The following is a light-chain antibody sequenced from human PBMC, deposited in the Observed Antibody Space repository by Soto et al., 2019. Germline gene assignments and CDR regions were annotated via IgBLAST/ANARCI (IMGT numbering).Light chain of an antibody. J-gene: IGKJ4*01. CDR2: DAS. CDR3: QQYNNWPPVT. CDR1: QGIGSA. V-gene: IGKV1D-13*01. Sequence: AIQLTQSPSSLSASVGDRVSITCRASQGIGSALAWYQLKPGAAPTLLIYDASTLESGVPSRFSGSRSGADFTLTISSLQPEDFATYYCQQYNNWPPVTFGGGTKVDIK.